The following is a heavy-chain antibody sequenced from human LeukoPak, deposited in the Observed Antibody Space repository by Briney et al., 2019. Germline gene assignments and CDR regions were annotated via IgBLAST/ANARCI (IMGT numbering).Heavy chain of an antibody. CDR1: GFTFSSYA. CDR2: ISYDGSNK. Sequence: GGSLRLSCAASGFTFSSYAMHWVRQAPGKGLEWVAVISYDGSNKYHADSVKGRFTISRDNSKNTLYLQMNSLRAEDTAVYYCARDPLGDSTYYFDYWGQGTLVTVSS. CDR3: ARDPLGDSTYYFDY. J-gene: IGHJ4*02. V-gene: IGHV3-30*04. D-gene: IGHD2-21*01.